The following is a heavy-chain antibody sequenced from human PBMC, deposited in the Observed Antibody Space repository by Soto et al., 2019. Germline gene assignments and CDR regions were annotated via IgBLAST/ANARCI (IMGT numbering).Heavy chain of an antibody. CDR1: GGTFSSYA. J-gene: IGHJ4*02. CDR2: IIPIFGTA. D-gene: IGHD1-26*01. Sequence: SVKVSCKASGGTFSSYAISWVRQAPGQGLEWMGGIIPIFGTANYAQKFQGRVTITADKSTSTAYMELSSPRSEDTAVYYWTTAIVGAKYFNYWGQGTRITVSS. CDR3: TTAIVGAKYFNY. V-gene: IGHV1-69*06.